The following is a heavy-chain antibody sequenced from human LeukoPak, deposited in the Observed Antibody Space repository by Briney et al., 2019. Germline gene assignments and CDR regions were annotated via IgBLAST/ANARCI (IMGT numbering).Heavy chain of an antibody. CDR2: IYSGGST. D-gene: IGHD2-15*01. CDR3: ARGGLYCSGDSCYRDAFDI. CDR1: GFTVSSNY. J-gene: IGHJ3*02. V-gene: IGHV3-66*01. Sequence: GGSLRLSCAASGFTVSSNYMSWVRQAPGKGLEWVSVIYSGGSTYYADSVKGRFTISRDNSKNTLYLQMNSLRAEDTAVYYCARGGLYCSGDSCYRDAFDIWGQGTMVTVSS.